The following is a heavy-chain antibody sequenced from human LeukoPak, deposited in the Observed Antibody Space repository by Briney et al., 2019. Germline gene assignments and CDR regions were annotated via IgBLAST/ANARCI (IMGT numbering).Heavy chain of an antibody. V-gene: IGHV3-30-3*01. Sequence: GGSLRLSCAASGFTFSSYAMHWVRQAPGKGLEWVAVISYDGSNKYYADSVKGRFTISRDNSKNTLYLQMNSLRAEDTAVYYCAREGADIVVVVAAFDYWGQGTLVTVSS. D-gene: IGHD2-15*01. J-gene: IGHJ4*02. CDR1: GFTFSSYA. CDR2: ISYDGSNK. CDR3: AREGADIVVVVAAFDY.